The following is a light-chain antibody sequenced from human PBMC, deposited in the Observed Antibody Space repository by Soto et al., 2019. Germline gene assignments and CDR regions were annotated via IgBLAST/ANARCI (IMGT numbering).Light chain of an antibody. Sequence: QSVRTRPPSASVTPGQRVTISCSGSSSNIGSNYVYWYQQLPGTAPKLLIYSNNQRPSGVPDRFSGSKSGTSASLAISGLRSEDEADYYCAAWDDSLSGYVFGTGTKAPS. CDR1: SSNIGSNY. V-gene: IGLV1-47*02. J-gene: IGLJ1*01. CDR3: AAWDDSLSGYV. CDR2: SNN.